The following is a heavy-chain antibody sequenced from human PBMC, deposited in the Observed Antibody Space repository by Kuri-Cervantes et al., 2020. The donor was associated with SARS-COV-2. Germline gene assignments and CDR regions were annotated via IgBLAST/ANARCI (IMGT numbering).Heavy chain of an antibody. V-gene: IGHV3-74*01. CDR2: INPDGSYT. CDR1: GFTFSGHW. D-gene: IGHD1-26*01. Sequence: ETLSLTCAASGFTFSGHWIHWVRQAPGKGLVWVSRINPDGSYTNNADSVKGRFTLSRDNAKNMLFLQMNSLRAEDTAVYYCARPYSGSYLTHIDYWGQGTLVTVSS. CDR3: ARPYSGSYLTHIDY. J-gene: IGHJ4*02.